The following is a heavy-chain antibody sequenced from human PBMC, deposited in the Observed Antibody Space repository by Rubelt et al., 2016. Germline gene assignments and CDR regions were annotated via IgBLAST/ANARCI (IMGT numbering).Heavy chain of an antibody. D-gene: IGHD2-2*01. V-gene: IGHV4-34*01. Sequence: QVQLQQWGSGLLKPSETLSLTCAVYGGSFSGYYWTWIRQPPGKGLEWIGEINHSGSTNYNPSLKSRVSISVDTSKNQFPLRLNSVTAADTAVYFCARWGGSTKNAFDIWGQGRLVTVS. CDR2: INHSGST. J-gene: IGHJ3*02. CDR1: GGSFSGYY. CDR3: ARWGGSTKNAFDI.